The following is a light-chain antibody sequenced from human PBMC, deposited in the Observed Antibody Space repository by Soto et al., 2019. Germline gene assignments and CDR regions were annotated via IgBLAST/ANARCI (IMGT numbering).Light chain of an antibody. CDR2: DAS. Sequence: DIRMTQSPSTLSASVGDRVTITCRASQSISGWLAWYQQRPGKAPKLLIYDASSMESGVHSRFSGSASGTEYTLAISNLQPDDSATYYCQQDKKMYTCGQGTKLEIK. V-gene: IGKV1-5*01. CDR3: QQDKKMYT. J-gene: IGKJ2*01. CDR1: QSISGW.